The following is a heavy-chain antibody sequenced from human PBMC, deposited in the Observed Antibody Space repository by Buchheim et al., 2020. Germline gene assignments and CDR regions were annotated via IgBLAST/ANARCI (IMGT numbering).Heavy chain of an antibody. J-gene: IGHJ5*02. CDR1: GYSFTSYG. V-gene: IGHV1-18*01. CDR3: ARVKSSSSNWFDP. Sequence: QVQLVQSGAEVKKAGASVKVSCKASGYSFTSYGITWVRQAPGQGLEWMGWINGYNGNTKYAQKLLDRVTMTTDTSMTTAYMELRSLRFDDTAVYYCARVKSSSSNWFDPWGQGTL. D-gene: IGHD6-6*01. CDR2: INGYNGNT.